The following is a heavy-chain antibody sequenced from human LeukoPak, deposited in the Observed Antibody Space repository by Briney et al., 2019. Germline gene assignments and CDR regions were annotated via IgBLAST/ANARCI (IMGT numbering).Heavy chain of an antibody. CDR2: IYYSGST. CDR1: GASISSGGYY. J-gene: IGHJ4*02. D-gene: IGHD3-22*01. CDR3: ARYYYDSSGYYYFDY. V-gene: IGHV4-31*03. Sequence: SETLSLTCTVPGASISSGGYYWSWIRKHPGKGLEWIGYIYYSGSTYYNPSLKSRVTISVDTSKNQFSLKLSSVTAADTAVYYCARYYYDSSGYYYFDYWGQGTLVTVSS.